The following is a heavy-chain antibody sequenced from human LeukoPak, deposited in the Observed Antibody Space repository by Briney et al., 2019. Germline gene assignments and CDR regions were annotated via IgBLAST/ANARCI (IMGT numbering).Heavy chain of an antibody. Sequence: GASVKVSCKASGYTFTSYYMHWARQAPGQGLEWMGIINPSGGSTIYAKKFQGRGTMTRDMATSTVYIELSSLRSEDTAVYYCARDSDSSGYYYLDYWGQGTLVTVSS. CDR1: GYTFTSYY. D-gene: IGHD3-22*01. J-gene: IGHJ4*02. CDR2: INPSGGST. V-gene: IGHV1-46*01. CDR3: ARDSDSSGYYYLDY.